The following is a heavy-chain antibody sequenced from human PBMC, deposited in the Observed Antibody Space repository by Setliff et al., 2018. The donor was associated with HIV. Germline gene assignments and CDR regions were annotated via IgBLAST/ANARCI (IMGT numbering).Heavy chain of an antibody. D-gene: IGHD2-15*01. CDR3: ARGVGIGGNWFDP. Sequence: SETLSLTCAVSGYSVSSGYYWAWIRQAPGKGLQWIGQMYYTGTTDYNPSLSSRVTISQDKSRNQFSLKLTSVTATDTAIYYCARGVGIGGNWFDPWGQGIMVTVS. CDR2: MYYTGTT. CDR1: GYSVSSGYY. J-gene: IGHJ5*02. V-gene: IGHV4-38-2*01.